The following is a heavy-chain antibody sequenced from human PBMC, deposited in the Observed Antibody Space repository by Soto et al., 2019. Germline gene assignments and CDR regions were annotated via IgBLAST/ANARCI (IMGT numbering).Heavy chain of an antibody. CDR2: IYHSGST. V-gene: IGHV4-4*02. Sequence: QVQLQESGPGLVKPSGTLSLTCAVSGGAISSINWWSWVRQPPGKGLEWIGEIYHSGSTNYNPSLQSLVTITVNKSKNQFSMKLSSVNTADKYVYYCARVLGGYYYGMAVFGQGTTVTVSS. CDR1: GGAISSINW. CDR3: ARVLGGYYYGMAV. J-gene: IGHJ6*02. D-gene: IGHD3-3*02.